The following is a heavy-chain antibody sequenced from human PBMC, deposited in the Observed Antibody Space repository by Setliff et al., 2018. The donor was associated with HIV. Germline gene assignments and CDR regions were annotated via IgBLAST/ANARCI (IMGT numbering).Heavy chain of an antibody. CDR3: TRHVILLEWLSYFYMDV. Sequence: SETLSLTCAVSGHSISSGYFWGWIRQPPGKGLEWIGHIYTNENTNYNPSLKSRVTISVDTSKNQFSLKLSSVTAADTAMYYCTRHVILLEWLSYFYMDVWGKGTTVTVSS. CDR1: GHSISSGYF. J-gene: IGHJ6*03. V-gene: IGHV4-38-2*01. CDR2: IYTNENT. D-gene: IGHD6-19*01.